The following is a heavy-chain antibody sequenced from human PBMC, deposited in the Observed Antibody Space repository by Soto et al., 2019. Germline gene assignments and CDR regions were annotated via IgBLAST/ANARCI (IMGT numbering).Heavy chain of an antibody. Sequence: GGSLRLSCAASGFTFSSYGMHWVRQAPGKGLEWVAVIWYDGSNKYYADSVKGRFTISRDNSKNTLYLQMNSLRAEDTAVYYCARVARGDYVLDVLDYFDYWGQGTLVTVSS. CDR3: ARVARGDYVLDVLDYFDY. CDR1: GFTFSSYG. V-gene: IGHV3-33*01. J-gene: IGHJ4*02. CDR2: IWYDGSNK. D-gene: IGHD4-17*01.